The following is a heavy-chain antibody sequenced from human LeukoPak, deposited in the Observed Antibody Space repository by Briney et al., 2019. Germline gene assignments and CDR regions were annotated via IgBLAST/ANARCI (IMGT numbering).Heavy chain of an antibody. CDR2: ISTTGSST. CDR3: AKDFSPRYASGYDSFDM. V-gene: IGHV3-23*01. J-gene: IGHJ3*02. Sequence: PGGSLRLSCEGSGFTFSDYGMSWVRQAPGKGLGWVLAISTTGSSTYYADSVKGRFTISRDNSKNTLYLQMNSLRAEDTAVYFCAKDFSPRYASGYDSFDMWGQGTLVTVSS. CDR1: GFTFSDYG. D-gene: IGHD5-12*01.